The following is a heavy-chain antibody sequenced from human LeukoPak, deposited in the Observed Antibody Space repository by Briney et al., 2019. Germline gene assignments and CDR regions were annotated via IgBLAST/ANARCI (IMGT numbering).Heavy chain of an antibody. CDR1: RFTFSSYG. CDR3: AKDNYCGGDCYSNWFDP. V-gene: IGHV3-30*18. D-gene: IGHD2-21*02. CDR2: ISYDGSNK. Sequence: GGSLRLSCAASRFTFSSYGMHWVRQAPGKGLEWVAVISYDGSNKYYADSVKGRFTISRDNSKNTLYLQMNSLRAEDTAVYYCAKDNYCGGDCYSNWFDPWGQGTLVTVSS. J-gene: IGHJ5*02.